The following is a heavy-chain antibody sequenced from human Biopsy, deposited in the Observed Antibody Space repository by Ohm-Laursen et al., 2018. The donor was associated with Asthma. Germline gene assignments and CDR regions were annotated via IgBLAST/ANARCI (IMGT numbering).Heavy chain of an antibody. CDR1: GFTFADYA. Sequence: SLRLSCAASGFTFADYAMPWVRQAPGKGLAWVSGVSWNSGSIDYADSVKGRFTISRDNAKNSLYLQMNSLRGADTALYYCVKDIRLQLWGFDSWGQGTLVNVSS. CDR2: VSWNSGSI. V-gene: IGHV3-9*01. D-gene: IGHD6-13*01. CDR3: VKDIRLQLWGFDS. J-gene: IGHJ4*02.